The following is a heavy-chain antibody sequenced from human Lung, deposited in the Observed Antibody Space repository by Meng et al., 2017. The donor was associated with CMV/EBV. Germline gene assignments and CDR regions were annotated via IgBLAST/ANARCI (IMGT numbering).Heavy chain of an antibody. CDR2: IYYSGST. CDR1: GGSISSYY. V-gene: IGHV4-59*01. CDR3: ARVDGTYYDFWSGSVGSWFDP. J-gene: IGHJ5*02. D-gene: IGHD3-3*01. Sequence: GSXRLXCTVSGGSISSYYWSWIRQPPGKGLEWIGSIYYSGSTNYNPSLKSRVTISVDTSKNQFSLKLSSVTAADTAVYYCARVDGTYYDFWSGSVGSWFDPXGQGXLVTVSS.